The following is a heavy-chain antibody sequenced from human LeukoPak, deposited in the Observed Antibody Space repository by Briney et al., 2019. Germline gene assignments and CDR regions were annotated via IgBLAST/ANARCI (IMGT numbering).Heavy chain of an antibody. CDR1: GFTFSSYG. V-gene: IGHV3-33*01. CDR3: ARDQWELYAFDI. J-gene: IGHJ3*02. D-gene: IGHD1-26*01. CDR2: IWYDGSNK. Sequence: GGSLRLSWAASGFTFSSYGMHWVRQAPGKGLGWVAVIWYDGSNKYYADSVKGRFTISRDNSKNTLYLQMNSLRAEDTAVYYCARDQWELYAFDIWGQGTTVTVSS.